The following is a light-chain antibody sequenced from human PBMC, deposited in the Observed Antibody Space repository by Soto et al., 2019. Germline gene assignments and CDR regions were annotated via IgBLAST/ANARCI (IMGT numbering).Light chain of an antibody. V-gene: IGKV3-11*01. J-gene: IGKJ1*01. CDR3: QQRSNWPPWT. CDR1: QSVSND. CDR2: DAA. Sequence: EIVLTQSPATLSLSPGERATLSCRASQSVSNDLAWYQQKPGQAPRLLIYDAANRAPGIPARFSGSGSGTDFTLTISSLEPEDFAVYYCQQRSNWPPWTFGQGTKVEIK.